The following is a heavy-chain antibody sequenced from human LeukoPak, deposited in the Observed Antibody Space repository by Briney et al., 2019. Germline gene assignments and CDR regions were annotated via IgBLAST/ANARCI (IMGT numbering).Heavy chain of an antibody. V-gene: IGHV1-2*02. Sequence: ASVKVSCKASGYTFTGSYMHWVRQAPGQGLEWMGWIDPNSGGTNYAQKFQGRVTMTRDTSISTAYMERSRLRSDDTAVYYCARAKYGSGDYWGQGTLVTVSS. CDR2: IDPNSGGT. D-gene: IGHD3-3*01. CDR1: GYTFTGSY. J-gene: IGHJ4*02. CDR3: ARAKYGSGDY.